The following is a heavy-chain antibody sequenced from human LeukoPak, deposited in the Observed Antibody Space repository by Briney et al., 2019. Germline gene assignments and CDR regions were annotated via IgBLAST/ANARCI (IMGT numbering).Heavy chain of an antibody. Sequence: HPGGSLRLSCAASGFTFSSYAMSWVRQGPGKGLEWVSGISDSGGRTYHADSVKGRFTISRDNSKNTLYLQMNSLRAEDTAVYYCAKDVGHGIAVAVSYFQHWGQGTLVTVSS. D-gene: IGHD6-19*01. CDR2: ISDSGGRT. J-gene: IGHJ1*01. CDR1: GFTFSSYA. CDR3: AKDVGHGIAVAVSYFQH. V-gene: IGHV3-23*01.